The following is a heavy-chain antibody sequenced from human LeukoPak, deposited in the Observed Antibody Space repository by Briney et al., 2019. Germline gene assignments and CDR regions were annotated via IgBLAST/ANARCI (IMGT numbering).Heavy chain of an antibody. V-gene: IGHV1-69*06. CDR1: GYTFTGYY. CDR2: IIPIFGTA. CDR3: ARPKRIYYDSSGYPFDY. Sequence: GASVKVSCKASGYTFTGYYIHWVRQAPGQGLEWMGGIIPIFGTANYAQKFQGRVTITADKSTSTAYMELSSLRSEDTAVYYCARPKRIYYDSSGYPFDYWGQGTLVTVSS. D-gene: IGHD3-22*01. J-gene: IGHJ4*02.